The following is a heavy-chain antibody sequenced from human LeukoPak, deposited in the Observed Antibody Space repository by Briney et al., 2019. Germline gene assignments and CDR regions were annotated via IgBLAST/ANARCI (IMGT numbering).Heavy chain of an antibody. CDR2: ISSSSYI. CDR1: GFTFSSYS. CDR3: ARVGAVAGGDFDY. J-gene: IGHJ4*02. V-gene: IGHV3-21*01. Sequence: GGSLRLSCAASGFTFSSYSMNWVRQAPGKGLEWVSSISSSSYIYYAGSVKGRFTISRDNAKNSLYLQMNSLRAEDTAVYYCARVGAVAGGDFDYWGQGTLVTVSS. D-gene: IGHD6-19*01.